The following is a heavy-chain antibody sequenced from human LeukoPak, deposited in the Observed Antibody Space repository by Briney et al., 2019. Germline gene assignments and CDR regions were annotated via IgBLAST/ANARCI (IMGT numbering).Heavy chain of an antibody. V-gene: IGHV1-24*01. CDR1: GYTLTELS. J-gene: IGHJ4*02. Sequence: ASVKVSCKVSGYTLTELSMHWVRQAPGKGLEWMGGFDPEDGETIYAQKFQGRVTMTEDTSTDTACMELSSLRSEDTAVYYRATDRLFTYYDYVWGSYRYWGQGTLVTVSS. CDR3: ATDRLFTYYDYVWGSYRY. D-gene: IGHD3-16*02. CDR2: FDPEDGET.